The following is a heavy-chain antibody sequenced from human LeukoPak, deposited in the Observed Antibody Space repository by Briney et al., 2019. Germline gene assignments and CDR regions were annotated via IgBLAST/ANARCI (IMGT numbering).Heavy chain of an antibody. CDR3: ARGEVNKDWFDP. V-gene: IGHV1-2*02. D-gene: IGHD1-26*01. CDR2: INPNSGGT. Sequence: ASVKVSCKASGYTFTGYYMHWVRQAPGQGLEWMGWINPNSGGTNYAQKFQGRVTMTRDTSISTAYMELSRLRSEDTPVYYCARGEVNKDWFDPWGQGTLVTVSS. J-gene: IGHJ5*02. CDR1: GYTFTGYY.